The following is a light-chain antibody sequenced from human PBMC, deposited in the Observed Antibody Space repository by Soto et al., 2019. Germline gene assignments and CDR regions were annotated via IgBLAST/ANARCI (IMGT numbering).Light chain of an antibody. Sequence: QSVLTQPPSASGSPGPSVTISCTGTSRDVGGYDYVSWYQQHPGKAPKLMIYEVTTRPSGVSDRFSGSKSGNTASLTVSGLQAEDEADYYCSSYTGGNPSYVFGTGTKVTVL. J-gene: IGLJ1*01. CDR2: EVT. CDR3: SSYTGGNPSYV. V-gene: IGLV2-8*01. CDR1: SRDVGGYDY.